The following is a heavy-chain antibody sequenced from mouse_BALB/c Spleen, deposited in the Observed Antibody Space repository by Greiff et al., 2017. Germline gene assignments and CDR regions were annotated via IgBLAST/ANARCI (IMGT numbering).Heavy chain of an antibody. V-gene: IGHV5-6-3*01. D-gene: IGHD3-3*01. J-gene: IGHJ4*01. CDR2: INSNGGST. Sequence: DVHLVESGGGLVQPGGSLKLSCAASGFTFSSYGMSWVRQTPDKRLELVATINSNGGSTYYPDSVKGRFTISRDNAKNTLYLQMSSLKSEDTAMYYCARRGRGYAMDYWGQGTSVTVSS. CDR3: ARRGRGYAMDY. CDR1: GFTFSSYG.